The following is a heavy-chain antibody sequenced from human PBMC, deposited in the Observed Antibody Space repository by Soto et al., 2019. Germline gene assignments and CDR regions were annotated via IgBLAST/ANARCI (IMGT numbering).Heavy chain of an antibody. Sequence: QVQLQESGPGLVKPSETLSLTCTVSGGSVSSGSYYWSWIRQPPGKGLEWIGYIYYSGSTNYNPSLKSRVTISVDTSKNQCSLKLSSVTAADTAVYYCARESYRRYYFDYWGQGTLVTVSS. CDR2: IYYSGST. CDR3: ARESYRRYYFDY. V-gene: IGHV4-61*01. J-gene: IGHJ4*02. D-gene: IGHD1-26*01. CDR1: GGSVSSGSYY.